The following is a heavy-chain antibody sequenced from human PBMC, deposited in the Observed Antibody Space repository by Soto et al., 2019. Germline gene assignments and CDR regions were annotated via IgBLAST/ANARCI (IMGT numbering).Heavy chain of an antibody. J-gene: IGHJ6*02. CDR3: ARALDTTTVTRGGVDV. V-gene: IGHV3-33*01. CDR2: VWSAGINK. CDR1: GFTFKNYG. Sequence: QAQLVESGGGVVQPGRSLRLSCAASGFTFKNYGMHWVRQAPGEGLEWVAVVWSAGINKYYADSVKGRFTISRDDSKNTLYLQMNSLRDEDTAMYYCARALDTTTVTRGGVDVWGQGTTVTVSS. D-gene: IGHD4-17*01.